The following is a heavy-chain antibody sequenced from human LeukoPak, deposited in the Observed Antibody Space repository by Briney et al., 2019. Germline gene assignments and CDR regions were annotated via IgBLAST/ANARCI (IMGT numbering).Heavy chain of an antibody. D-gene: IGHD3-22*01. J-gene: IGHJ4*02. CDR1: GFTFSSYA. V-gene: IGHV3-30-3*01. CDR2: ISYDGSNK. CDR3: ARELYDSSGLGGFDY. Sequence: GRSLRLSCAASGFTFSSYAMHWVRQAPGKGLEWVAVISYDGSNKYYADSVKGRFTISRDNSKNTLYLQMNSLRAEDTAVYYCARELYDSSGLGGFDYWGQGTLVTVSS.